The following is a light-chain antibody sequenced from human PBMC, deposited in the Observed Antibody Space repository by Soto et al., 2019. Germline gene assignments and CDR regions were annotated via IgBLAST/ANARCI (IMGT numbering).Light chain of an antibody. J-gene: IGLJ2*01. Sequence: QPASVSGSPGQSITISCTGTSSDVGGYNYVSWYQQHPGKAPKLMIYDVSNRPSGVSNRFSGSKSGNTASLTISGLQAEDEADYYCSSYTSSSTLFVVFGGGTKLTVL. CDR3: SSYTSSSTLFVV. CDR2: DVS. CDR1: SSDVGGYNY. V-gene: IGLV2-14*01.